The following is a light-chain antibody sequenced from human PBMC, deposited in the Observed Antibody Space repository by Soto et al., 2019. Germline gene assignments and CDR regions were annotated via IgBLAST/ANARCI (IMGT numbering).Light chain of an antibody. CDR3: QQYESTPPT. J-gene: IGKJ2*01. CDR1: QSISSY. CDR2: AAS. V-gene: IGKV1-39*01. Sequence: DIQMTQSPSSLSASVGDRVTITCRASQSISSYLNWYQQKPGNAPKLLIYAASSLQSGVPSRFSGSGSGTDFTLTISSLQPEDVAVYYGQQYESTPPTFGQGTKLEIK.